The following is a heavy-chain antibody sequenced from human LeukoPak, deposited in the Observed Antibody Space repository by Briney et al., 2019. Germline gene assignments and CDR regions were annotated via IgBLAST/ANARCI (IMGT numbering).Heavy chain of an antibody. CDR3: ARGYCSSTSCHPYFFDY. V-gene: IGHV3-11*06. D-gene: IGHD2-2*01. Sequence: GGSLRLSCAASGFTFSDYYMSWIRQAPGKGLEWVSYISSSSSYTNYADSVKGRFTISRDNAKNSLYLQMNSLRAEDTAVYYCARGYCSSTSCHPYFFDYWGQGTLVTVSS. CDR1: GFTFSDYY. CDR2: ISSSSSYT. J-gene: IGHJ4*02.